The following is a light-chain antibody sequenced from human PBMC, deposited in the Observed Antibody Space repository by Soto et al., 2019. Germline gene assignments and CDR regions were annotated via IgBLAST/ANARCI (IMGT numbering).Light chain of an antibody. J-gene: IGLJ2*01. CDR3: SSYGGNNNVL. Sequence: QSALTQPPSASGSRGQSVTISCTGSSSDFGDYHYVSWYQQYPGKDPKLIIYAVINRPSGVPDRFSGSKSGNTASLTVSGVQAEDEADYYCSSYGGNNNVLFGGGTKLTVL. V-gene: IGLV2-8*01. CDR2: AVI. CDR1: SSDFGDYHY.